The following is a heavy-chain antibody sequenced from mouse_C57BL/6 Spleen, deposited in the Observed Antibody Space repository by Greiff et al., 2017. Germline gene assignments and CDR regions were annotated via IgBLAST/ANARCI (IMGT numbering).Heavy chain of an antibody. V-gene: IGHV1-69*01. J-gene: IGHJ4*01. CDR1: GYTFTSYW. Sequence: QVQLQQPGAELVMPGASVKLSCKASGYTFTSYWMPWVKQRPGQGLEWIGEIDPSDSYTNYNQKFKGKSTLTVDKSSSTAYMQLSSLTSEDSAVYYCARYGTTTVDYAMDYWGQGTSVTVSS. CDR2: IDPSDSYT. D-gene: IGHD1-1*01. CDR3: ARYGTTTVDYAMDY.